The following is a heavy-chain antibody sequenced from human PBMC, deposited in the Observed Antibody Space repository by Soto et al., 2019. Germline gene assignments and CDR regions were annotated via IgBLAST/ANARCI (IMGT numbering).Heavy chain of an antibody. J-gene: IGHJ6*02. CDR1: GGSITSSY. CDR2: IYDTGISGYTPST. CDR3: ARGEDAFFYYGLDV. V-gene: IGHV4-59*01. Sequence: SETLSLTXTVSGGSITSSYWSWIRRPPGKGLEWIAYIYDTGISGYTPSTSYNPSLKSRVTMSVDTSKSQFSLKLTSVTAADTAVHYCARGEDAFFYYGLDVWGQGITVTVSS.